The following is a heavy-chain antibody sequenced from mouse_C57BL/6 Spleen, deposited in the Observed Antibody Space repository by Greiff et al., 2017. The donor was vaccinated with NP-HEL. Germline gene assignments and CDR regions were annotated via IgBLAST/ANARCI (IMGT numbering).Heavy chain of an antibody. CDR3: AREFITTVAYFDY. CDR2: ISDGGSYT. V-gene: IGHV5-4*01. J-gene: IGHJ2*01. Sequence: EVQGVESGGGLVKPGGSLKLSCAASGFTFSSYAMSWVRQTPEKRLEWVATISDGGSYTYYPDNVKGRFTISRDNAKNNLYLQMSHLKSEDTAMYYCAREFITTVAYFDYWGQGTTLTVSS. D-gene: IGHD1-1*01. CDR1: GFTFSSYA.